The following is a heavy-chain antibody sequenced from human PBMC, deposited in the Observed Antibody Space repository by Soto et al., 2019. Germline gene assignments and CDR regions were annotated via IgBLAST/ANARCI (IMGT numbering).Heavy chain of an antibody. V-gene: IGHV3-23*01. Sequence: GGSLRLSCAASGFTFSSYAMSWVRQAPGKGLEWVSAISGSGGSTYYADSVKGRFTISRDNSKNTLYLQMNSLRAEDTAVYSCAKDRGSGWYGDAFDIWGQGTMVTVSS. J-gene: IGHJ3*02. CDR2: ISGSGGST. D-gene: IGHD6-19*01. CDR1: GFTFSSYA. CDR3: AKDRGSGWYGDAFDI.